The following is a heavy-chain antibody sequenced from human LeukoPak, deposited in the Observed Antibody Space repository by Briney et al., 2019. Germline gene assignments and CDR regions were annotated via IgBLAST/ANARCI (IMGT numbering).Heavy chain of an antibody. CDR3: ARDSPPWELLRPFDY. Sequence: ASVKVSCKASGYTFTSYYMHWVRQAPGQGLEWMGIINPSGGSTSYAQKFQGRVTMTRGTSTSTVYMELSSLRSEDTAVYYCARDSPPWELLRPFDYWGQGTLVTVPS. D-gene: IGHD1-26*01. CDR2: INPSGGST. CDR1: GYTFTSYY. J-gene: IGHJ4*02. V-gene: IGHV1-46*01.